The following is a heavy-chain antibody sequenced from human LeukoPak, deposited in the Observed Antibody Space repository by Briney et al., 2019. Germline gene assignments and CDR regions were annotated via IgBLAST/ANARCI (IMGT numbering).Heavy chain of an antibody. Sequence: GGSLRLSCAASGFTFDDYAMHWVRQAPGKGLEWVSSISSSSSYIYYADSVKGRFTISRDNAKNSLYLQMNSLRAEDTAVYYCARDASTDYYYYYGMDVWGQGTTVTVSS. CDR1: GFTFDDYA. J-gene: IGHJ6*02. D-gene: IGHD4-17*01. CDR2: ISSSSSYI. V-gene: IGHV3-21*01. CDR3: ARDASTDYYYYYGMDV.